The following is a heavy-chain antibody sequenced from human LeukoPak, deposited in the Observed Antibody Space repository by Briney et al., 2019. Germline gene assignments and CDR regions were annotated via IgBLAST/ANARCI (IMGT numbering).Heavy chain of an antibody. CDR2: ISYDGSNK. CDR1: GFTFSSYA. Sequence: PGRSLRLSCAASGFTFSSYAMHWVRQAPGKGLEWVAVISYDGSNKYYADSVKGRFTISRDNSKNTLYLQMNSLRAEDTAVYYCARVNPFSASDHVPFDYWGQGTLVTVSS. J-gene: IGHJ4*02. V-gene: IGHV3-30-3*01. D-gene: IGHD3-10*02. CDR3: ARVNPFSASDHVPFDY.